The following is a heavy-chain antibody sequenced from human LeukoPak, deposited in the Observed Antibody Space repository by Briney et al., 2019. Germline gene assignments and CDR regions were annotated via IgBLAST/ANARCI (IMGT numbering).Heavy chain of an antibody. V-gene: IGHV1-2*02. Sequence: RAASVKVSCKASGFTFTGYYIHWVRLAPGQGLEWMGWINSNSGATKYAQKFQGRVTLTRDTSISAAYMELTRLTSDDTAVYYCASRGNAVAATEAAFEYWGQGTLVTVSS. D-gene: IGHD6-19*01. CDR3: ASRGNAVAATEAAFEY. J-gene: IGHJ4*02. CDR1: GFTFTGYY. CDR2: INSNSGAT.